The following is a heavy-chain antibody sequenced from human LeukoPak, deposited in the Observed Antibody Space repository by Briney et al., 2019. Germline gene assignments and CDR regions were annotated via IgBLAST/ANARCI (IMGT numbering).Heavy chain of an antibody. D-gene: IGHD2-2*01. J-gene: IGHJ6*02. V-gene: IGHV3-33*01. CDR1: GFTFSSYG. Sequence: GGSLRLSCAASGFTFSSYGMHWVRQAPGKGLEWVAVIWYDGSNKYYADSVKGRFTISRDNSKNTLYLQMNSLRAEDTAVYYCATERVDVPAASPMDVWGQGTTVTVSS. CDR2: IWYDGSNK. CDR3: ATERVDVPAASPMDV.